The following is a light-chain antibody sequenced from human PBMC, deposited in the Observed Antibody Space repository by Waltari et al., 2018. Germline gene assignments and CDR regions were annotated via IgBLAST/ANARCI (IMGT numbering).Light chain of an antibody. Sequence: EIVMTQCPASLAVSLVERATITCRSSQSVLYSANKRNFLGWYQQKPGQPPKLLIYWASTRASGVPDRFSGSGSGTDFTLTISTLQAEDVGIYYCQQYYSPPQTFGQGTKLEIK. CDR2: WAS. CDR3: QQYYSPPQT. V-gene: IGKV4-1*01. CDR1: QSVLYSANKRNF. J-gene: IGKJ2*01.